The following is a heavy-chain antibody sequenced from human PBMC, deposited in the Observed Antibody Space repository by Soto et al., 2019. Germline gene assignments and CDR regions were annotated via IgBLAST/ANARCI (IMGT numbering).Heavy chain of an antibody. J-gene: IGHJ6*02. CDR2: ISYDGSNK. CDR1: GFTFSSYG. Sequence: GGSLRLSCAASGFTFSSYGMHWVRQAPGKGLEWVAVISYDGSNKYYADSVKGRFTISRDNSKNTLYLQMNSLRAEDTAVYYCARDREVVVIHIYYYYGMDVWGQGTAVTVSS. D-gene: IGHD3-22*01. V-gene: IGHV3-30*03. CDR3: ARDREVVVIHIYYYYGMDV.